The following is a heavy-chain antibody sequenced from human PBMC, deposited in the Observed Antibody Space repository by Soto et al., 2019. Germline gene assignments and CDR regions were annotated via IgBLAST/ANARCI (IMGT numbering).Heavy chain of an antibody. CDR3: ARVHPPYYDFWSGPYNWFDP. J-gene: IGHJ5*02. D-gene: IGHD3-3*01. V-gene: IGHV4-34*01. CDR2: INHSGST. CDR1: GGSFRGYY. Sequence: QVQLQQWGAGLLKPSETLSLTCAVYGGSFRGYYWSWIRQPPGKGLEWIGEINHSGSTNYNPSLKSRVTISVDTSKNQCSLKMSAVTAADTAVYYCARVHPPYYDFWSGPYNWFDPWGQGTLVTVSS.